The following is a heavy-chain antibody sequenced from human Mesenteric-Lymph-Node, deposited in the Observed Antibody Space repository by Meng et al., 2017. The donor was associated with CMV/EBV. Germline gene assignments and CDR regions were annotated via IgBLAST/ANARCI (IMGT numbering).Heavy chain of an antibody. Sequence: GESLKISCAVSGFTFSRYWMTWVRQAPGKGLEWVAKIKQDGSEKYFVDSVKGQFTISRDNAKNSLYLQMHSLRVEDTAVYYCARGSLGYCTTSSCFKGPAANWFDPWGQGTLVTVSS. CDR2: IKQDGSEK. CDR1: GFTFSRYW. J-gene: IGHJ5*02. D-gene: IGHD2-2*01. V-gene: IGHV3-7*03. CDR3: ARGSLGYCTTSSCFKGPAANWFDP.